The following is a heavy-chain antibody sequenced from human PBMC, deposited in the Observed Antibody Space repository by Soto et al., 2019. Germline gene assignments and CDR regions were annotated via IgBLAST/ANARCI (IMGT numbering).Heavy chain of an antibody. CDR2: IYYSGST. CDR3: ATGVDTAMVCFDY. V-gene: IGHV4-39*01. D-gene: IGHD5-18*01. Sequence: SEPLSHTCTVSGRSISSSSYHCCWIRHPPGKGLEWIGSIYYSGSTYYNPSLKSRVTISVDTSKNQFSLKLSSVTAADTAVYYCATGVDTAMVCFDYWGQGTLVTVS. J-gene: IGHJ4*02. CDR1: GRSISSSSYH.